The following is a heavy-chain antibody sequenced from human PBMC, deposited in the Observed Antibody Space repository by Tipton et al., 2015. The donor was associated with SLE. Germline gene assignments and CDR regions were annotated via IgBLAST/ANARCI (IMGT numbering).Heavy chain of an antibody. CDR1: GGSFSGYY. CDR2: INHSGST. Sequence: TLSLTCAVYGGSFSGYYWSWIRQPPGKGLQWIGEINHSGSTNYNPSLKSRVTISVDTSKNQFSLKLSSVTAADTAVYYCARGRHAAAPYLGYWGQGTLVTVSS. V-gene: IGHV4-34*01. D-gene: IGHD2-2*01. J-gene: IGHJ4*02. CDR3: ARGRHAAAPYLGY.